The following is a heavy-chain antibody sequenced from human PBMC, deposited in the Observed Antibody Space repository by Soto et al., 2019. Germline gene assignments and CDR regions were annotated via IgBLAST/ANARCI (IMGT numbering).Heavy chain of an antibody. CDR3: AKDQVRLYSSRSSPQDY. CDR1: GFTVSSSY. Sequence: GGSLRLSCAASGFTVSSSYMSWVRQVPGKGLEWVSIIYSSDGDDPYYAASVKGRFTISRDNSRNTLYLQMSSLRAEDTAVYYCAKDQVRLYSSRSSPQDYWGQGTLVTVSS. D-gene: IGHD6-19*01. CDR2: IYSSDGDDP. J-gene: IGHJ4*02. V-gene: IGHV3-66*01.